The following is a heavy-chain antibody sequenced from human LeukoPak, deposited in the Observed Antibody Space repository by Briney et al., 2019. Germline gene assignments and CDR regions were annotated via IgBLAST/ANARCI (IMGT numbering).Heavy chain of an antibody. V-gene: IGHV3-33*01. CDR1: GFTFSSYA. D-gene: IGHD3-16*02. CDR2: IWNDGSDK. Sequence: GGSLRLSCAASGFTFSSYAMQWVRQAPGKGLEWVAVIWNDGSDKYDEDSVKGRFTISRDNSKNTVYLQMNSLRVEDTAVYYCVRGLGGYQVDYWGQGILVTVSS. CDR3: VRGLGGYQVDY. J-gene: IGHJ4*02.